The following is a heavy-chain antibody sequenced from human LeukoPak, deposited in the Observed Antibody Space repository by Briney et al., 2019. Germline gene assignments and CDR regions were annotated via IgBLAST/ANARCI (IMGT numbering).Heavy chain of an antibody. CDR2: ISASSSTM. J-gene: IGHJ4*02. CDR1: GFTFSTYS. CDR3: AREGSAAVDFDY. V-gene: IGHV3-48*04. D-gene: IGHD2-2*01. Sequence: GGSLRLSCAASGFTFSTYSMNWVRQAPGQGLEWVSYISASSSTMYYADSVKGRFTISRDNAQNSLYLQMNSLTAEDTAVDYCAREGSAAVDFDYWGQGTLVTVSS.